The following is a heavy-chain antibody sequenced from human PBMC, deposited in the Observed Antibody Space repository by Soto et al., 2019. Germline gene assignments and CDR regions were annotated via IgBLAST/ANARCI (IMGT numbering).Heavy chain of an antibody. CDR2: INPNNDYS. Sequence: VELVQSGGEVKKPGASVKVSCKASGYTFTSYGVSWVRQAPGQGLEWVGWINPNNDYSVSAQKFQDRVTLTTDTSTSAVYMELRNLTSDDTAFYYCARTPTYSRLGDHWGQGTLVTVAS. V-gene: IGHV1-18*04. CDR1: GYTFTSYG. D-gene: IGHD3-22*01. CDR3: ARTPTYSRLGDH. J-gene: IGHJ4*02.